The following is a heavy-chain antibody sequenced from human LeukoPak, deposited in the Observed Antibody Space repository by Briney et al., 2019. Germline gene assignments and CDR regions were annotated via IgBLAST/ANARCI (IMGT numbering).Heavy chain of an antibody. CDR2: IYYSGST. CDR1: GGSISSSSYY. D-gene: IGHD1-26*01. CDR3: AGPTTLNFDY. J-gene: IGHJ4*02. V-gene: IGHV4-39*07. Sequence: PSETLSLTCTVSGGSISSSSYYWGWIRQPPGKGLEWIGSIYYSGSTYYNPSLKSRVTISVDTSKNQFSLKLSSVTAADTAVYYCAGPTTLNFDYWGQGTLVTVSS.